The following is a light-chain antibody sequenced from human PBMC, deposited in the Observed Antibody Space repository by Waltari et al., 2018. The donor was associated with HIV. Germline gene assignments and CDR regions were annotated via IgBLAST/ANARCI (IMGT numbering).Light chain of an antibody. CDR1: PSNIGLNT. V-gene: IGLV1-44*01. CDR3: AAWDYSLNGLYV. Sequence: QSVLTQTPSASGTPGQSVTISCSGSPSNIGLNTVNWYQHLPGTAPKLLIYGNDQRPSGVPDRFSGSKSGTSASLAISGLQSEDEADYYCAAWDYSLNGLYVFGTGTKVTVV. CDR2: GND. J-gene: IGLJ1*01.